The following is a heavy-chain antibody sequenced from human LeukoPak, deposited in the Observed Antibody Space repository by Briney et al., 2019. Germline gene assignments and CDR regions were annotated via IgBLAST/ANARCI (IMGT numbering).Heavy chain of an antibody. D-gene: IGHD2-15*01. J-gene: IGHJ4*02. CDR1: GFTLSSYA. CDR3: AKAPVTTCRGAFCYPFDY. V-gene: IGHV3-23*01. CDR2: ISDTGNT. Sequence: PGGSLRLSCAASGFTLSSYAMSWVRQAPGKGLEWVSAISDTGNTYHADSVKGRFTISRDSSKSTLFLQMNRLRPEDAAVYYCAKAPVTTCRGAFCYPFDYWGLGTLVTVSS.